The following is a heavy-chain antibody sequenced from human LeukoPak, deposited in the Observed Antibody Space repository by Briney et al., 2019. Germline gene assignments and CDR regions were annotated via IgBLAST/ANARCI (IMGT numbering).Heavy chain of an antibody. V-gene: IGHV3-74*01. D-gene: IGHD1-26*01. J-gene: IGHJ4*02. CDR1: GFTFSSYW. Sequence: GGSLRLSCAASGFTFSSYWMHWVRQAPEKGLVWVSRINSDGSSTSYADSVKGRFTISRDNAKNTLYLQMNSLRAEDTAVYYCAREVGELLYFDYWGQGTLVTVSS. CDR2: INSDGSST. CDR3: AREVGELLYFDY.